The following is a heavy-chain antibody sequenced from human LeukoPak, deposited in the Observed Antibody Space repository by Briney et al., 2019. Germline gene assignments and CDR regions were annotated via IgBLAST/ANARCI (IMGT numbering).Heavy chain of an antibody. J-gene: IGHJ4*02. D-gene: IGHD3-10*01. CDR2: INYSGST. V-gene: IGHV4-39*01. CDR3: ARLSPYLGSGSSAFPDDF. CDR1: GGPIITSRYY. Sequence: SETQSLTCTVSGGPIITSRYYRGWIRQPPGKGLEWIGSINYSGSTYYSPSLKSRVTISVDTSKNQFSLKLSSVTAADTAVYYCARLSPYLGSGSSAFPDDFWGQGTLVTVSS.